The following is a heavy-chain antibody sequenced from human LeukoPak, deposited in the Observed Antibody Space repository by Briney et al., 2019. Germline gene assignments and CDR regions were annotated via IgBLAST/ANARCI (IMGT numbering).Heavy chain of an antibody. V-gene: IGHV1-8*01. J-gene: IGHJ6*02. Sequence: ASVKVSCKASGYTFTSYHIDWVRQAPGQGPEWMGWMNAKSGHTGYAQNLEGRVTMPRDTSTNTAYMELRGLRSEDTAVYFCARGMFDNSGHYYYFYYALDVWGQGTTVTVSS. D-gene: IGHD3-22*01. CDR3: ARGMFDNSGHYYYFYYALDV. CDR1: GYTFTSYH. CDR2: MNAKSGHT.